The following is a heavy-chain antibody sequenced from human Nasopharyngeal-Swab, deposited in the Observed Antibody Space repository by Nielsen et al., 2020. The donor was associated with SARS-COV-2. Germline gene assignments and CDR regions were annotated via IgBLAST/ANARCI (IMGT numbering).Heavy chain of an antibody. J-gene: IGHJ6*02. D-gene: IGHD3-22*01. CDR2: IIPIFGTA. V-gene: IGHV1-69*05. CDR1: GGTFSSYA. Sequence: SVKVSCKASGGTFSSYAISWVRQAPGQGLEWMGGIIPIFGTANYAQKFQGRVTMTTDTSTSTAYMELRSLRSDDTAVYYCASPTVIVVAAYYYYGMDVWGQGTTVTVSS. CDR3: ASPTVIVVAAYYYYGMDV.